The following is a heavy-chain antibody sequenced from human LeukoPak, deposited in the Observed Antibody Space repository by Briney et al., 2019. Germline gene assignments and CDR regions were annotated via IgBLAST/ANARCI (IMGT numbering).Heavy chain of an antibody. CDR3: ARSRFLEWLDI. J-gene: IGHJ3*02. V-gene: IGHV3-74*01. CDR1: GFTFSDYY. D-gene: IGHD3-3*01. Sequence: GGSLRLSCAASGFTFSDYYMSWIRQAPGKGLVWVSRINTDGSSTSYADSVKGRFTISRDNAKNTLYLQMNSLRAEDTAVYYCARSRFLEWLDIWGQGTMVTVSS. CDR2: INTDGSST.